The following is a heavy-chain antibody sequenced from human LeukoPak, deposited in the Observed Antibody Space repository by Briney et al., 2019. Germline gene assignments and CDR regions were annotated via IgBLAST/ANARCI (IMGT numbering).Heavy chain of an antibody. V-gene: IGHV3-23*01. D-gene: IGHD5-24*01. CDR3: AKDMGLQRYYFDY. CDR2: ISGSGGST. CDR1: GFTFSSYA. J-gene: IGHJ4*02. Sequence: PGGSLRLSCAASGFTFSSYAMSWVRQAPGKGLEWASAISGSGGSTYYADSVKGRFTISRDNSKNTLYLQMNSLRAEDTAVYYCAKDMGLQRYYFDYWGQGTLVTVSS.